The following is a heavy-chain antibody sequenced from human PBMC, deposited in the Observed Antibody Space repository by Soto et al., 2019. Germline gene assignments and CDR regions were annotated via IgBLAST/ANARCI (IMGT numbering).Heavy chain of an antibody. CDR2: IYHSGNT. CDR1: GGSISSSNW. Sequence: QVQLQESGPGLLKPSGTLSLTCAVSGGSISSSNWWSWVRQPPGKGLEWIGEIYHSGNTNYNPSRKSRVTISXXKXKXXFSLKLRSVTAADTAVYYCARAYTRGWYGAEYFQHWGQGTLVTVSS. J-gene: IGHJ1*01. CDR3: ARAYTRGWYGAEYFQH. D-gene: IGHD6-19*01. V-gene: IGHV4-4*02.